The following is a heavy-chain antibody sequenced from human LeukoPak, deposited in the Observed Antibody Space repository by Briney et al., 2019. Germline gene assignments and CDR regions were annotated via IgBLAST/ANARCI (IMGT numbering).Heavy chain of an antibody. V-gene: IGHV5-51*01. J-gene: IGHJ6*02. CDR2: IYPGDSDT. CDR3: ARLLCSSTSCYYYYYYYGMDV. Sequence: GESLKISCKGSGYSFTSYWIGWVRQMPGKGLEWMGIIYPGDSDTGYSPSFQGQVTISADKSISTAYLQWSSLEASDTAMYYCARLLCSSTSCYYYYYYYGMDVWGQGTTVTVSS. CDR1: GYSFTSYW. D-gene: IGHD2-2*01.